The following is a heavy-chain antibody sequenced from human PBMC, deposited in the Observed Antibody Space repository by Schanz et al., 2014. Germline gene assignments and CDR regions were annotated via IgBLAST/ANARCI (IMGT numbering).Heavy chain of an antibody. V-gene: IGHV3-74*01. Sequence: EVKLVESGGGLVQPGGSLRLSCAASGSTFSAYWMHWVRQVPGKGLVWIARINTDETTTKYADSVRGRFTISRDNSKNTLYLQMNSLRPEDTALYFCARDEGRDGYNLAFDVWGQGTLVTVSS. CDR2: INTDETTT. CDR3: ARDEGRDGYNLAFDV. D-gene: IGHD5-12*01. J-gene: IGHJ3*01. CDR1: GSTFSAYW.